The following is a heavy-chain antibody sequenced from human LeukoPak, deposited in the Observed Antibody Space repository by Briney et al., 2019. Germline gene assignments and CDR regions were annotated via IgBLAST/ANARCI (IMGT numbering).Heavy chain of an antibody. J-gene: IGHJ4*02. CDR2: ISAYIGRT. CDR3: ARWGASPNDF. V-gene: IGHV1-18*01. D-gene: IGHD3-16*01. CDR1: GYIFINHG. Sequence: GASVNVSCKASGYIFINHGIAWVRQAPGHGLQYMGWISAYIGRTDYAQNLQGRVTMTTDTATTTAYMELRSLTPDDTAVYFCARWGASPNDFWGQGTLVTVSS.